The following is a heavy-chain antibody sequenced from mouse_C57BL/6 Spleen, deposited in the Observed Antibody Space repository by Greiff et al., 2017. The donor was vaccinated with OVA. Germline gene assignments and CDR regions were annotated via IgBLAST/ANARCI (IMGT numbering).Heavy chain of an antibody. J-gene: IGHJ3*01. CDR2: IRSKSSNYAT. V-gene: IGHV10-3*01. CDR1: GFTFNTYA. D-gene: IGHD1-1*01. CDR3: VREGYYGSLAWFAY. Sequence: EVHLVESGGGLVQPKGSLKLSCAASGFTFNTYAMHWVRQAPGKGLEWVARIRSKSSNYATYYADSVKDRFTISRDDSQSMLYLQMNNLKTEDTAMYYCVREGYYGSLAWFAYWGQGTLVTVSA.